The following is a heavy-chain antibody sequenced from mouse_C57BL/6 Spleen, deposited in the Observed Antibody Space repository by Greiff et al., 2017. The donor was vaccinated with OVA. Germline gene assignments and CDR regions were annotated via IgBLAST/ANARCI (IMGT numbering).Heavy chain of an antibody. CDR1: GYTFTDHT. CDR3: ASGSNYGGFDY. V-gene: IGHV1-78*01. D-gene: IGHD2-5*01. J-gene: IGHJ2*01. Sequence: VQLKESDAELVKPGASVKMSCKASGYTFTDHTIHWVKQRPEQGLEWIGYIYPRDGSTKYNEKFKGKATLTADKSSSTAYMQLNSLTSEDSAVYCSASGSNYGGFDYWGQGTTLTVSS. CDR2: IYPRDGST.